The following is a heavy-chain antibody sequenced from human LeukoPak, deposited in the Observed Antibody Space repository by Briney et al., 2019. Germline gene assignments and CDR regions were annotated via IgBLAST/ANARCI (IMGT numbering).Heavy chain of an antibody. CDR3: AKDWELLTWTPALFDY. D-gene: IGHD1-26*01. CDR1: GFTFSSYG. J-gene: IGHJ4*02. Sequence: GGSLRLSCAASGFTFSSYGMHWVRQAPGKGLEWVVVISYDGSNKYYADSVKGRFTISRDSSKNTLYLQMNSLRAEDTAVYYCAKDWELLTWTPALFDYWGQGTLVTVSS. V-gene: IGHV3-30*18. CDR2: ISYDGSNK.